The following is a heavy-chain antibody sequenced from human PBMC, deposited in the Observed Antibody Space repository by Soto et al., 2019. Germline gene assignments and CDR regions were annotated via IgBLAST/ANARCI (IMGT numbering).Heavy chain of an antibody. CDR3: ARVGDDSYGLNDAFDI. V-gene: IGHV3-21*01. Sequence: PGGSLRLSCAASGFTFSSYSMNWVRQAPGKGLEWVSSISSSSSYIYYADSVKGRFTISRDNAKKSLYLQMNSLRAEDTAVYYCARVGDDSYGLNDAFDIWGQGTMVTVSS. J-gene: IGHJ3*02. CDR1: GFTFSSYS. CDR2: ISSSSSYI. D-gene: IGHD5-18*01.